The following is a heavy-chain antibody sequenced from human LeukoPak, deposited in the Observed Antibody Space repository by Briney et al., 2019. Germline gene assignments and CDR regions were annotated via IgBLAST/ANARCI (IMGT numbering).Heavy chain of an antibody. CDR3: ARAWVVPAASYYYYYYMDV. D-gene: IGHD2-2*01. Sequence: GASVKVSCKASGYTFTGYYMHWVRQAPGQGLEWMGWINPNSGGTNYAQKFQGRVTMTRDTSISTAYMELSRLRSDDTAVYYCARAWVVPAASYYYYYYMDVWGKGTTVTVSS. V-gene: IGHV1-2*02. CDR1: GYTFTGYY. CDR2: INPNSGGT. J-gene: IGHJ6*03.